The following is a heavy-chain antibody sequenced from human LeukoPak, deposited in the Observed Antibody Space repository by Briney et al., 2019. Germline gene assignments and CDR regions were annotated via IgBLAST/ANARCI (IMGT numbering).Heavy chain of an antibody. V-gene: IGHV3-48*01. CDR2: ISSSSRSI. Sequence: GGSLRLSCAASGFTFSSYSLNWVRQAPGKGLEWVSYISSSSRSIYYADSVKGRFTISRDNAKNSLYLQMNSLRAEDTAVYYCARDFGYDFWSGYSVTPSMGYFDYWGQGTLVTVSS. CDR1: GFTFSSYS. J-gene: IGHJ4*02. D-gene: IGHD3-3*01. CDR3: ARDFGYDFWSGYSVTPSMGYFDY.